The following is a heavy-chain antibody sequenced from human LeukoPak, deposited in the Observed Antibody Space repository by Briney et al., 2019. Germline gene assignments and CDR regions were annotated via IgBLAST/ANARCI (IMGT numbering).Heavy chain of an antibody. V-gene: IGHV3-48*03. Sequence: GRSLRLSCVASGFTFSSYGMHWVRQAPGKGLEWVSYISSSGSTIYYADSVKGRFTISRDNAKNSLYLQMNSLRAEDTAVYYCARENDYGDYWGQGTLVTVSS. CDR2: ISSSGSTI. CDR1: GFTFSSYG. CDR3: ARENDYGDY. J-gene: IGHJ4*02.